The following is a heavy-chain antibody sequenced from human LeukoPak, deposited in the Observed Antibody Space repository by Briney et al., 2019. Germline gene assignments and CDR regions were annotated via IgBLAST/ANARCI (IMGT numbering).Heavy chain of an antibody. Sequence: GESLKITCKGSGYSFTSYWIGWVRQMPGKGLEWMGIIYPGDSDTRYSPSFQGQVTISADKSISTAYLQWSSLKASDTAMYYCATRCTGTTGSLRAFDIWGQGTMVTVSS. CDR3: ATRCTGTTGSLRAFDI. J-gene: IGHJ3*02. CDR2: IYPGDSDT. D-gene: IGHD4-17*01. V-gene: IGHV5-51*01. CDR1: GYSFTSYW.